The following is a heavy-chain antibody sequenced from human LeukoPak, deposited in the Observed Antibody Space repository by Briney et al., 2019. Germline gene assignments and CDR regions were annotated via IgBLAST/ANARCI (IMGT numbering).Heavy chain of an antibody. CDR2: IYSGGST. CDR3: ASLAPGLLRYFDWLLPGDY. V-gene: IGHV3-66*01. Sequence: GGSLRLSCAASGFTFSSYAMSWVRQAPGKGLEWVSVIYSGGSTYYADSVKGRFTISRDNSKNTLYLQMNSLRAEDTAVYYCASLAPGLLRYFDWLLPGDYWGQGTLVTVST. J-gene: IGHJ4*02. D-gene: IGHD3-9*01. CDR1: GFTFSSYA.